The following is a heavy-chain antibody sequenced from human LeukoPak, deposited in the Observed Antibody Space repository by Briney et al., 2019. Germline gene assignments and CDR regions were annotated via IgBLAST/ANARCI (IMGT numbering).Heavy chain of an antibody. Sequence: GGSLRLSCAASGFTFRRNWMHWVRQAPGKGLVWVSRINSDGSVTDYADSVKGRFTISRDNGKKTLYLHMDSLRAEDTAVYCCVRPSESWLGQGLWGQGTLVTVSS. V-gene: IGHV3-74*01. CDR2: INSDGSVT. J-gene: IGHJ4*02. D-gene: IGHD6-25*01. CDR3: VRPSESWLGQGL. CDR1: GFTFRRNW.